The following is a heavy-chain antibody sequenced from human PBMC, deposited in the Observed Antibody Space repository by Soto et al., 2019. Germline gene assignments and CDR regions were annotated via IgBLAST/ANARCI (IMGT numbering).Heavy chain of an antibody. Sequence: GESLKISCSGFGYSFTNYWIGWVRQMPGKGLEWMGIIYPGDSETRYSPSFQGQVTISRDNSKNTLYLQMNSLRAEDTAVYYCAKGGDYYGSGTLGPFDYWGQGTLVTVSS. D-gene: IGHD3-10*01. J-gene: IGHJ4*02. V-gene: IGHV5-51*01. CDR1: GYSFTNYW. CDR2: IYPGDSET. CDR3: AKGGDYYGSGTLGPFDY.